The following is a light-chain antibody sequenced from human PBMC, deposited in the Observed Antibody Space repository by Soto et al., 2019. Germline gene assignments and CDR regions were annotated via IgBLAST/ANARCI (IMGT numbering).Light chain of an antibody. J-gene: IGLJ1*01. CDR2: EVS. CDR3: NSRGGSRPYYV. V-gene: IGLV2-14*01. Sequence: QSVLTQPASVSGSPGQSITSSCTGTSSDIGAYNSVSWYQQYPGRAPKLMIYEVSNRPSGASARFSASKSGNTASLTISGLQAEDEADYYCNSRGGSRPYYVFGTGTKV. CDR1: SSDIGAYNS.